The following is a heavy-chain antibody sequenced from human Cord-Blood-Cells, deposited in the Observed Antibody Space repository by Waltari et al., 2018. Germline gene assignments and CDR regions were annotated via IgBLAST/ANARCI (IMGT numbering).Heavy chain of an antibody. CDR3: ARYYSSSYYFDY. J-gene: IGHJ4*02. Sequence: QVQLVQSGAEVKKPGSSVKVSCKASGGTFSSYAISWVRQAPGQGLEWMGGLIPSFGKGNHPPKFQGRVTITADESTSTAYMELISLRSENTAAYYCARYYSSSYYFDYWGQGTLVTVSS. D-gene: IGHD6-6*01. CDR2: LIPSFGKG. CDR1: GGTFSSYA. V-gene: IGHV1-69*01.